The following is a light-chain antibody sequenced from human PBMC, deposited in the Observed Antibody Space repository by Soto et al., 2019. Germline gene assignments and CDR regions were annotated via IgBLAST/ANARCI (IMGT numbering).Light chain of an antibody. CDR3: SSYITSSTL. J-gene: IGLJ1*01. CDR1: SSDVGGYNY. CDR2: DVS. V-gene: IGLV2-14*01. Sequence: QSALTQPASVSGSPGQSITISCTGTSSDVGGYNYVSWYQQHPGKAPKLMVYDVSNRPSGVSNRLSGSKSGNTASLTISGLQAEDEADYYCSSYITSSTLFGTGTKLTVL.